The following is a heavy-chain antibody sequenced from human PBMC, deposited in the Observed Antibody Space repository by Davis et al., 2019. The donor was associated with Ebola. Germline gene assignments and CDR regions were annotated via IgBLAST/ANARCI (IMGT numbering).Heavy chain of an antibody. V-gene: IGHV5-51*01. J-gene: IGHJ6*03. CDR1: GFTFSNYW. CDR2: IYPGDSDT. CDR3: ARHSFWFGELLYYYYYMDV. Sequence: GESLKISCKGSGFTFSNYWIGWVRQMPGKGLEWMGIIYPGDSDTRYSPSFQGQVTISADKSISTAYLQWSSLKASDTAMYYCARHSFWFGELLYYYYYMDVWGKGTTVTVSS. D-gene: IGHD3-10*01.